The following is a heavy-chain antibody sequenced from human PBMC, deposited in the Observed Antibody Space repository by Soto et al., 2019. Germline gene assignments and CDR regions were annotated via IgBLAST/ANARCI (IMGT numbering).Heavy chain of an antibody. CDR2: INHSGST. CDR1: GGSFNGYY. D-gene: IGHD2-8*01. CDR3: ARGALNCTNGVCYYGMDV. J-gene: IGHJ6*02. V-gene: IGHV4-34*01. Sequence: SETLSLTCAVYGGSFNGYYWSWIRQPPGKGLEWIGEINHSGSTNYNPSLKSRATISVDTSKNQFSLKLSSVTAADTAVYYCARGALNCTNGVCYYGMDVWGQGTTVTVSS.